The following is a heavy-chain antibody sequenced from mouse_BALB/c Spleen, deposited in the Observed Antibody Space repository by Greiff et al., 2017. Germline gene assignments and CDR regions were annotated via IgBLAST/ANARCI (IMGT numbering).Heavy chain of an antibody. D-gene: IGHD2-4*01. CDR1: GFTFSSYA. Sequence: EVQLVESGGGLVKPGGSLKLSCAASGFTFSSYAMSWVRQSPEKRLEWVAEISSGGSYTYYPDTVTGRFTISRDNAKNTLYLEMSSLRSEDTAMYYCARATMNAMDYWGQGTSVTVSS. V-gene: IGHV5-9-4*01. J-gene: IGHJ4*01. CDR2: ISSGGSYT. CDR3: ARATMNAMDY.